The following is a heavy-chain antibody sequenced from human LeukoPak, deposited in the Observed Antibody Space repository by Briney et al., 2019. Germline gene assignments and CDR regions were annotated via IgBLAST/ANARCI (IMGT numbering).Heavy chain of an antibody. CDR2: INPNSGGT. V-gene: IGHV1-2*06. CDR1: GYTFTGYY. J-gene: IGHJ4*02. CDR3: ARSLLSGGTDY. Sequence: ASVKASCKASGYTFTGYYMHWVRQAPGQGLEWMGRINPNSGGTNYAQKFQGRVTMTRDTSISTAYMELSGLRSDDTAVYYCARSLLSGGTDYWGQGTLVTVSS. D-gene: IGHD1-26*01.